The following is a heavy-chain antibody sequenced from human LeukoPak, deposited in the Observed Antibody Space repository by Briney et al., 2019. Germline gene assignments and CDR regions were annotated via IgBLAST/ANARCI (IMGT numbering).Heavy chain of an antibody. Sequence: GGSLRLSCVAPGLTLSNYWMSWVRQAPGKGLEWVATIKPDGSEKYYVDSVKGRFTISRDNAKNSLYLHMNGLRAEDTAVYYCARDYGGSSPFDYWGQGTLVTVSS. V-gene: IGHV3-7*01. CDR2: IKPDGSEK. J-gene: IGHJ4*02. CDR1: GLTLSNYW. D-gene: IGHD4-23*01. CDR3: ARDYGGSSPFDY.